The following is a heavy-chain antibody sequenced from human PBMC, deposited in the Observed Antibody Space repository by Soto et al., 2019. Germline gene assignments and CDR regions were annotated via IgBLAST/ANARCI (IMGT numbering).Heavy chain of an antibody. Sequence: RLSCAASGFTFSSYGMHWVRQAPGKGLEWVAVISYDGSNKYYADSVKGRFTISRDNSKNTMYLQMNSLRAEDTAVYYCAKGRELPYYYYYYYGMDVWGQGTTVTVSS. J-gene: IGHJ6*02. CDR2: ISYDGSNK. D-gene: IGHD1-26*01. CDR1: GFTFSSYG. CDR3: AKGRELPYYYYYYYGMDV. V-gene: IGHV3-30*18.